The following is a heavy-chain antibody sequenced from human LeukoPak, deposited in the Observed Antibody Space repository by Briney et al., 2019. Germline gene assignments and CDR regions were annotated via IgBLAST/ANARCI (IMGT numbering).Heavy chain of an antibody. V-gene: IGHV3-11*06. CDR3: ARDGYYYDSSGYYVHVY. CDR1: GFTFSDYY. Sequence: TGRTLRLSCAASGFTFSDYYMSWLRQAPGKAREWVSYSSSSSSYTEYADSVKGRFTISRDNAKNSLYLQMNSLRAEDTAVYYCARDGYYYDSSGYYVHVYWGQGTLVTVSS. CDR2: SSSSSSYT. J-gene: IGHJ4*02. D-gene: IGHD3-22*01.